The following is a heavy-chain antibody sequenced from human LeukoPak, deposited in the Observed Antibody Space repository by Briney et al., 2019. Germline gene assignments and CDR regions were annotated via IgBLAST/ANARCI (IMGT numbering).Heavy chain of an antibody. D-gene: IGHD6-19*01. CDR2: INPNSGGT. CDR1: GYTFTGYY. V-gene: IGHV1-2*02. J-gene: IGHJ4*02. CDR3: ARLPPSSGWYYFDY. Sequence: ASVKVSCKASGYTFTGYYMHWVRQAPGQGLEWTGWINPNSGGTNYAQKFQGRVTMTRDTSISTAYMELSRLRSDDTAVYYCARLPPSSGWYYFDYWGQGTLVTVSS.